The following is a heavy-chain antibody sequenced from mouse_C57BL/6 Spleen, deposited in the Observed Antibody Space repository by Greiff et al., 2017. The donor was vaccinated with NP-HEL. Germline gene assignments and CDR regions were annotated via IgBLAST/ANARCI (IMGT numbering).Heavy chain of an antibody. CDR1: GYTFTSYW. V-gene: IGHV1-53*01. CDR2: INPSNGGT. D-gene: IGHD1-1*01. CDR3: ARNLLYYGSSLDY. Sequence: QVQLQQPGTELVKPGASVKLSCKASGYTFTSYWMHWVKQRPGQGLEWIGNINPSNGGTNYNEKFKSKATLTVDKSSSTAYLQLSSLTSGDSAVYYCARNLLYYGSSLDYWGQGTTLTVSS. J-gene: IGHJ2*01.